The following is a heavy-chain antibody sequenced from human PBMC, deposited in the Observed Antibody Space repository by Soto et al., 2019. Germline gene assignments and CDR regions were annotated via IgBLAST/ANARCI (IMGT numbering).Heavy chain of an antibody. Sequence: GGSLRLSCAASGFTFSSYWMSWVRQAPGKGLEWVANIKQDGSEKYYVDSVKGRFTISRDNAKNSLYLQMNSLRAEDTAVYYCARDLGLNWNRYAFDIWGQGTMVTVSS. CDR2: IKQDGSEK. D-gene: IGHD1-1*01. CDR3: ARDLGLNWNRYAFDI. V-gene: IGHV3-7*01. CDR1: GFTFSSYW. J-gene: IGHJ3*02.